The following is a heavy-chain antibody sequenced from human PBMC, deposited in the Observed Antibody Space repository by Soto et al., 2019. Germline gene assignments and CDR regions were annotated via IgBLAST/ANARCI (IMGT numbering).Heavy chain of an antibody. CDR3: ARGAAGFSNDP. V-gene: IGHV4-34*01. Sequence: SETLSLTCAVYGGSFSGYYWSWIRQPPGKGLEWIGEINHSGSTNYNPSLKSRVTISVDTSKNQFSLKLSSVTAADTAVYYCARGAAGFSNDPWGQGTLVTVSS. CDR2: INHSGST. CDR1: GGSFSGYY. D-gene: IGHD6-13*01. J-gene: IGHJ5*02.